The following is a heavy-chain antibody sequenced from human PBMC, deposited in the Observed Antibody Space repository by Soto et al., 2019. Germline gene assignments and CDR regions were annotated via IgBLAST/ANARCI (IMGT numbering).Heavy chain of an antibody. CDR3: TTSPVLSAFDI. CDR1: GFTFNKAW. CDR2: VKGNTDGETI. V-gene: IGHV3-15*07. D-gene: IGHD2-15*01. Sequence: EVQLVESGGGLVKPGGSLRLSCAASGFTFNKAWMHWVRQAPGKGLEWVGRVKGNTDGETIDYTAPVKGRFTISRDDSKNMLYLQMNSLKTEDTAVYSCTTSPVLSAFDIWGQGTMVTVSS. J-gene: IGHJ3*02.